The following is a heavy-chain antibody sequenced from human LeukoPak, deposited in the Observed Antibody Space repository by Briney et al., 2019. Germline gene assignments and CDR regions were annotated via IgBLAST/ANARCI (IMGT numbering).Heavy chain of an antibody. CDR1: GFTFSDHS. D-gene: IGHD5-18*01. Sequence: GGSLRLSCAASGFTFSDHSMNWVRQAPGKGLEWVSYISGSSNYIYYADSVKGRFTISRDNAKNSVYLQMNSLRAEDTAVYYCARETDVDTQYYFDYWGQGTLVTVSS. V-gene: IGHV3-21*01. J-gene: IGHJ4*02. CDR3: ARETDVDTQYYFDY. CDR2: ISGSSNYI.